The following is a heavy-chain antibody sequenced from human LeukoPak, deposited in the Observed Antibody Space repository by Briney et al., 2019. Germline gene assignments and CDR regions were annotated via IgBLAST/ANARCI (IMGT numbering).Heavy chain of an antibody. J-gene: IGHJ4*02. D-gene: IGHD3-22*01. V-gene: IGHV3-9*01. CDR2: ITWNSGST. CDR3: ARVAYYDSSGYYRY. Sequence: GKSLRLSCTASGITFDDYAMHWVRQAPGKGLEWVSFITWNSGSTAYADSVKGRFTISRDNAKNSLYLQMNSLRAEDTAVYYCARVAYYDSSGYYRYWGQGTLVTVSS. CDR1: GITFDDYA.